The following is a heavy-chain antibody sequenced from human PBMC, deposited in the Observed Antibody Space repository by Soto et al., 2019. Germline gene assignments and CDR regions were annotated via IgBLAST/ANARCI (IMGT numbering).Heavy chain of an antibody. D-gene: IGHD3-10*01. J-gene: IGHJ4*02. Sequence: QVQLQESGPGLVKPSETLSLTCTVSGGSISSYYWSWIRQPPGKGLEWIGYIYYSGSTNYNPSLKSRVTISVDTSKNQFSLKLSSVTAADTAVYYCARDFGGSGSSPAYHFDYWGQGTLVTVSS. CDR1: GGSISSYY. CDR3: ARDFGGSGSSPAYHFDY. CDR2: IYYSGST. V-gene: IGHV4-59*01.